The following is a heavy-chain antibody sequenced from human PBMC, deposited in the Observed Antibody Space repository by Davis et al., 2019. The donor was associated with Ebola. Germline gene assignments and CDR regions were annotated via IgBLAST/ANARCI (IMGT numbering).Heavy chain of an antibody. J-gene: IGHJ4*02. CDR1: GFNFDDFA. D-gene: IGHD3-16*01. CDR3: ARGHVMAWGPFDH. CDR2: ISWNSDRE. Sequence: GGSLRLSCAASGFNFDDFAMHWVRHGPGKGLEWVAGISWNSDREGYADSVKGRFTISRDNAKNSLYLQINNLRLEDTALYYCARGHVMAWGPFDHWGQGTPVSVSS. V-gene: IGHV3-9*01.